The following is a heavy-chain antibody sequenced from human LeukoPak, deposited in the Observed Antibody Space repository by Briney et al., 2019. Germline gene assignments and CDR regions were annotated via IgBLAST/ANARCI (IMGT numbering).Heavy chain of an antibody. V-gene: IGHV3-48*03. D-gene: IGHD3-10*01. CDR1: GFTFSSYE. CDR2: ISSSGSTI. Sequence: PGGSLRLSCAASGFTFSSYEMNWVRQAPGKGLEWVSYISSSGSTIYYADSVKGRFTISRDNAKNSLYLQMNSLKTEDTAVYYCTTLYGSGSYYWGQGTLVTVSS. J-gene: IGHJ4*02. CDR3: TTLYGSGSYY.